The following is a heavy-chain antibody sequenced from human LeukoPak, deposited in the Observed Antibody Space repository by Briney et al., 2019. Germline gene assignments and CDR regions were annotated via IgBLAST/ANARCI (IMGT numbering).Heavy chain of an antibody. V-gene: IGHV4-59*01. CDR3: ASSGSYYNGIPFDY. Sequence: SETLSLTCTVSGGSISSYYWSWIRQPPGKGLEWIGYIYYSGSTNYNPSLKSRVTISVDTSKNQFSLKLSSVTAADTAAYYCASSGSYYNGIPFDYWGQGTLVTVSS. J-gene: IGHJ4*02. CDR1: GGSISSYY. CDR2: IYYSGST. D-gene: IGHD3-10*01.